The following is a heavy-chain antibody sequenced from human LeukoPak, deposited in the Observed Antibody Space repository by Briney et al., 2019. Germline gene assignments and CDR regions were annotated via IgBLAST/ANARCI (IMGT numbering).Heavy chain of an antibody. CDR3: ARGGYSYYYYMDV. CDR1: GYTFTSYG. D-gene: IGHD5-18*01. J-gene: IGHJ6*03. CDR2: IIPIFGTA. V-gene: IGHV1-69*05. Sequence: SVKVSCKASGYTFTSYGISWVRQAPGQGLEWMGGIIPIFGTANYAQKFQGRVTITTDESTSTAYMELSSLRSEDTAVYYCARGGYSYYYYMDVWGKGTTVTVSS.